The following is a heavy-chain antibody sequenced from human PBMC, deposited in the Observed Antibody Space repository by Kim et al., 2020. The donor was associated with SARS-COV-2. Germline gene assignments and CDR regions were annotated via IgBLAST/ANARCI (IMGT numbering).Heavy chain of an antibody. D-gene: IGHD1-26*01. CDR1: GYSFTSYW. CDR2: IYPGDSDT. CDR3: ARPPYSGSYQGSWYFDL. V-gene: IGHV5-51*01. J-gene: IGHJ2*01. Sequence: GESLKISCKGSGYSFTSYWIGWVRQMPGKGLEWMGIIYPGDSDTRYSPSFQGQVTISADKSISTAYLQWSSLKASDTAMYYCARPPYSGSYQGSWYFDLWGRGTLVTVSS.